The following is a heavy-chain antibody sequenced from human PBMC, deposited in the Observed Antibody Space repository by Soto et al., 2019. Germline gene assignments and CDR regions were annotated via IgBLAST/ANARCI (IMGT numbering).Heavy chain of an antibody. CDR1: GDTIRSDY. J-gene: IGHJ3*02. Sequence: PSETLSLTCSVSGDTIRSDYWNWIRQPPGKGLEWIGYIYYSGSTYYNPSLKSRVTISVDTSKNQFSLKLSSVTAADTAVYYCARVSSRMINAFDIWGQGTMVTVS. D-gene: IGHD3-16*01. V-gene: IGHV4-59*08. CDR3: ARVSSRMINAFDI. CDR2: IYYSGST.